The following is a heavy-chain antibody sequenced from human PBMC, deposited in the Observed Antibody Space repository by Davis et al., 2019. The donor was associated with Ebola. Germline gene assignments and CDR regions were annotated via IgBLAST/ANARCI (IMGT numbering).Heavy chain of an antibody. D-gene: IGHD2-21*01. CDR2: IWYDGSNK. J-gene: IGHJ4*02. CDR3: AKTYCGGDCYRFDY. CDR1: GFTFSSYG. Sequence: GESLKISCAASGFTFSSYGMHWVRQAPGKGLEWVAVIWYDGSNKYYADPVKGRFTISRDNSKNTLYLQMNSLRAEDTAVYYCAKTYCGGDCYRFDYWGQGTLVTVSS. V-gene: IGHV3-33*06.